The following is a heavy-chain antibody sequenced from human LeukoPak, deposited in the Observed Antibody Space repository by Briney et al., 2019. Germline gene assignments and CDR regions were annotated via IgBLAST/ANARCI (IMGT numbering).Heavy chain of an antibody. D-gene: IGHD3-22*01. CDR1: GYSISSGYY. V-gene: IGHV4-38-2*02. J-gene: IGHJ6*03. Sequence: SETLSLTCTVSGYSISSGYYWGWIRQPPGEGLEWIGSIYHSGSTYYNPSLKSRVTISVDTSKNQFSLKLSSVTAADTAVYYCARETVRGYYYYYYYMDVWGKGTTVTVSS. CDR3: ARETVRGYYYYYYYMDV. CDR2: IYHSGST.